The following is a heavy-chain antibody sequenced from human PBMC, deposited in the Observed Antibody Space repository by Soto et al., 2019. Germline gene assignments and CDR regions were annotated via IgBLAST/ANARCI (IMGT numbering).Heavy chain of an antibody. CDR1: ENSFTSHW. J-gene: IGHJ6*02. D-gene: IGHD3-9*01. V-gene: IGHV5-51*01. Sequence: PGESLKISCKGSENSFTSHWIGWVRQMPGKGLEWMGIIYPGDSDTRYSPSFQGRVTISADKSITTAYLQWSSLKASDTAMYYCARQPLTGYYFEVWGQGTTVTVSS. CDR3: ARQPLTGYYFEV. CDR2: IYPGDSDT.